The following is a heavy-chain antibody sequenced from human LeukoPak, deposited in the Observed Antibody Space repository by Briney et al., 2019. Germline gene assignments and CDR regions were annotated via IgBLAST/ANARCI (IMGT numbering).Heavy chain of an antibody. D-gene: IGHD2/OR15-2a*01. CDR2: IYYNGNT. CDR3: ARHDRIIASPLV. J-gene: IGHJ4*02. V-gene: IGHV4-59*08. CDR1: DGSINSYY. Sequence: PSETLSLTCSVSDGSINSYYWNWIRRPPGKGLEWIGYIYYNGNTNYSPSLKSRVTMSVDTSKNLFSLNLSSVTAADTAVYYCARHDRIIASPLVWGQGILVTVSS.